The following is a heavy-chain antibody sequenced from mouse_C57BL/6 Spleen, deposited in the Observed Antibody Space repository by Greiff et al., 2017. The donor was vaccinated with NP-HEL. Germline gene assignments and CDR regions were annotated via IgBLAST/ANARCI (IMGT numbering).Heavy chain of an antibody. CDR3: ARHEGYDYDVWAMDY. D-gene: IGHD2-4*01. Sequence: EVNVVESGGGLVQPGGSLKLSCAASGFTFSDYYMYWVRQTPEKRLEWVAYISNGGGSTYYPDTVKGRFTISRDNAKNTLYLQMSRLKSEDTAMYYCARHEGYDYDVWAMDYWGQGTSVTVSS. J-gene: IGHJ4*01. CDR1: GFTFSDYY. CDR2: ISNGGGST. V-gene: IGHV5-12*01.